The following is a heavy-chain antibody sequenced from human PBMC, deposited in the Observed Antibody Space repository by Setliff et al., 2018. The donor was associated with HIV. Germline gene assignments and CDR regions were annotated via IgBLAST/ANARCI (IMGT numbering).Heavy chain of an antibody. J-gene: IGHJ6*02. V-gene: IGHV3-7*01. Sequence: LRLSCAASGFTFSSYAMSWVRQTPGKGLEWVANINQDGNEKNYVDSVKGRFTISRDNTKNSLYLQMDSLRAEDTTVYYCARKLQPGYGMDVWGQGTTVTVSS. CDR1: GFTFSSYA. D-gene: IGHD5-18*01. CDR3: ARKLQPGYGMDV. CDR2: INQDGNEK.